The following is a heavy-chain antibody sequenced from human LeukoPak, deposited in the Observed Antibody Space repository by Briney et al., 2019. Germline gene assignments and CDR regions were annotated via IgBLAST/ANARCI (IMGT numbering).Heavy chain of an antibody. Sequence: GGSLRLSCAASGFTFSSYEMNWVRQAPGKGLEWVSYISSSGSTIYYADSVKGRFTISRDNAKNSLYPQMNSLRAEDTAVYYCARDPLDYYDSSGYQPTGDAFDIWGQGTMVTVSS. J-gene: IGHJ3*02. V-gene: IGHV3-48*03. D-gene: IGHD3-22*01. CDR1: GFTFSSYE. CDR2: ISSSGSTI. CDR3: ARDPLDYYDSSGYQPTGDAFDI.